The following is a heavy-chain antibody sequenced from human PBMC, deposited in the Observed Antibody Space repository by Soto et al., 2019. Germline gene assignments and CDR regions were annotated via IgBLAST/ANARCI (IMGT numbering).Heavy chain of an antibody. D-gene: IGHD3-22*01. CDR3: AAKPHSYYYDSSGYYAFDI. J-gene: IGHJ3*02. CDR2: IVVGSGNT. Sequence: ASVKVSCKASGFTFTSSAVQWVRQARGQRLEWIGWIVVGSGNTNYAQKFQERVTITRDMSTSTAYMELSSLGSEDTAVYYCAAKPHSYYYDSSGYYAFDIWGQGTMVTVSS. CDR1: GFTFTSSA. V-gene: IGHV1-58*01.